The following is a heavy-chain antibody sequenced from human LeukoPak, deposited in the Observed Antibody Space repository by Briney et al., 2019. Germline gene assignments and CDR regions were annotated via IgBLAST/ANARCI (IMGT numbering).Heavy chain of an antibody. CDR2: IYTSGST. J-gene: IGHJ1*01. V-gene: IGHV4-4*07. CDR1: GFTFSSYA. Sequence: GSLRLSCAASGFTFSSYAMSWIRQPAGKGLEWIGRIYTSGSTNYNPSLKSRVTMSVDTSKNQFSLKLSSVTAADTAVYYCASVYSSSWLEYFQHWGQGTLVTVSS. CDR3: ASVYSSSWLEYFQH. D-gene: IGHD6-13*01.